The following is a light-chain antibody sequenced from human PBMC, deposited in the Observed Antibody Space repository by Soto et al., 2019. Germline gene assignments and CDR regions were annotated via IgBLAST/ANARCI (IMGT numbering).Light chain of an antibody. CDR3: QHSYNIVT. Sequence: IWMSLSPSLLSASTRERVTISFRMSQGISSYLAWYQQKPGKAPELLIYAASTLQRGVPSRFGASRSGTDFTLTISSLQPEDFATYYCQHSYNIVTFGGGTKVDIK. CDR2: AAS. J-gene: IGKJ4*01. V-gene: IGKV1D-8*03. CDR1: QGISSY.